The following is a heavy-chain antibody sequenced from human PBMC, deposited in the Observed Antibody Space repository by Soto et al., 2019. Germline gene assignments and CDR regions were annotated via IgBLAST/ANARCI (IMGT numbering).Heavy chain of an antibody. CDR2: IYPGDSDT. V-gene: IGHV5-51*01. CDR3: AMGTASGWYSGPLADY. CDR1: GYSLTGYW. J-gene: IGHJ4*02. D-gene: IGHD6-19*01. Sequence: ESVKISCKGSGYSLTGYWIGWVRQIPGKGLEWMGIIYPGDSDTRYSPSLQGQVTISADKSISTAYLQWSSLKASDTAMYYCAMGTASGWYSGPLADYWGQGTLVTVSS.